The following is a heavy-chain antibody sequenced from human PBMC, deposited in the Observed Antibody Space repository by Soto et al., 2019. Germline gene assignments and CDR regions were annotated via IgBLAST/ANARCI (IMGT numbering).Heavy chain of an antibody. V-gene: IGHV4-34*01. Sequence: QVQLQQWGAGLLKPSETLSLTCAVYGGSFSGYYWSWIRQPPGKGLEWIGEINHSESTNYNPSLKSRVTISVDTSKNQFSLKLSSVTAADTAVYYCARGLRSEMDYWGQGTLVTVSS. CDR3: ARGLRSEMDY. CDR2: INHSEST. CDR1: GGSFSGYY. J-gene: IGHJ4*02.